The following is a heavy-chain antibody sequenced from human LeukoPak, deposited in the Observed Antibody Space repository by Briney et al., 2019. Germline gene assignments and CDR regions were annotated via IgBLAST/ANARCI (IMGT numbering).Heavy chain of an antibody. J-gene: IGHJ4*02. CDR2: IYLSGST. D-gene: IGHD3-22*01. V-gene: IGHV4-4*07. Sequence: SETLSLTCTVSGGSISSYYWNWIRQPAGKGLEWIGRIYLSGSTNYNPSLKSRVTISVDTSKNQFSLKLSSVTAADTAVYYCARDPWFYSDSSGYFQAWGQGTLVTVSS. CDR1: GGSISSYY. CDR3: ARDPWFYSDSSGYFQA.